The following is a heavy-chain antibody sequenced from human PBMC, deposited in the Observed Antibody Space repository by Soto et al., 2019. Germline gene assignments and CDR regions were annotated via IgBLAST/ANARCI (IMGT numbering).Heavy chain of an antibody. V-gene: IGHV4-34*01. J-gene: IGHJ4*02. CDR1: GGSFSGYY. Sequence: LSLTCAVYGGSFSGYYWSWIRQPPGKGLEWIGEINHSGSTNYNPSLKSRVTISVDTSKNQFSLKLSSVTAADTAVYYCARGLRTIAAAGHPRKYFDYWGQGTLVTVSS. CDR3: ARGLRTIAAAGHPRKYFDY. CDR2: INHSGST. D-gene: IGHD6-13*01.